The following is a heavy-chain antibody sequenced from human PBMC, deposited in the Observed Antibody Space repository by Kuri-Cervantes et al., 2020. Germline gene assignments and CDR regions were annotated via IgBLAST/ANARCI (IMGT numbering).Heavy chain of an antibody. CDR3: ARANRGLNFDY. CDR1: GGSISSYY. D-gene: IGHD3/OR15-3a*01. CDR2: IYYSGST. V-gene: IGHV4-59*12. J-gene: IGHJ4*02. Sequence: SETLSLTCTVSGGSISSYYWSWIRQPPGKGLEWIGYIYYSGSTNYNPSLKSRVTISVGTSKNQLSLKLSSVTAADTAVYYCARANRGLNFDYWGQGTLVTVSS.